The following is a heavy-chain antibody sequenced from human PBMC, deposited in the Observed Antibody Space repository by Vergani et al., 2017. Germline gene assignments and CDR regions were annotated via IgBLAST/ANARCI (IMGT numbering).Heavy chain of an antibody. D-gene: IGHD6-19*01. V-gene: IGHV3-64*01. CDR1: GFTFSSYA. J-gene: IGHJ4*02. CDR3: ARLYSSGWYAEIDY. Sequence: VQLVESGGGVVQPGGSLRLSCAASGFTFSSYAMHWVRQAPGKGLEYVSAISSNGGSTYYANSVKGRFTISRDNSKNTLYLQMGSLRAEDMAVYYCARLYSSGWYAEIDYWGQGTLVTVSS. CDR2: ISSNGGST.